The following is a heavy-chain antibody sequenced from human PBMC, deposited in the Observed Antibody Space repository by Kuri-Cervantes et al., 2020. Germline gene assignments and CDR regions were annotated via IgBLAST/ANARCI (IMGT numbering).Heavy chain of an antibody. J-gene: IGHJ6*02. CDR3: AREVGGGWYFGYYYGMDV. Sequence: GESLKISCAASGFTFSSYSMNWVRQAPGKGLEWVSYISSSSSTIYYADSVKGRFTISRDNAKNSLYLQMNSLRDEDTAVYYCAREVGGGWYFGYYYGMDVWGQGTTVTVSS. CDR2: ISSSSSTI. D-gene: IGHD6-19*01. V-gene: IGHV3-48*02. CDR1: GFTFSSYS.